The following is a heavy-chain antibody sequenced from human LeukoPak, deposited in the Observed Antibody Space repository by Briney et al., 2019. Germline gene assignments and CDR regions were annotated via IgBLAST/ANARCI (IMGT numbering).Heavy chain of an antibody. CDR1: GFTFSNYA. CDR2: ISYDGSIK. CDR3: ARDPIVGPPDYFDY. D-gene: IGHD1-26*01. Sequence: GGSLRLSCRASGFTFSNYAMHWVRQAPGKGLEWVAVISYDGSIKYYADSVKDRLTISRDNSKDTLFLQMHSLRAEDTAVFYCARDPIVGPPDYFDYWGQGTLVTVSS. J-gene: IGHJ4*02. V-gene: IGHV3-30*04.